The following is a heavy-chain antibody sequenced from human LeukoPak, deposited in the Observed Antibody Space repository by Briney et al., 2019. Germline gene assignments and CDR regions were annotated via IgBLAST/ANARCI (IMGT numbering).Heavy chain of an antibody. CDR1: GFPFSSYA. J-gene: IGHJ4*02. Sequence: PGGSLRLSCGASGFPFSSYAMSWVRQAPGKGLEWVSAISGSGGSAYYADSAKGRFTISRDNSKNTLYLQMNSLRAEDTAVYYCAKDQYYYDSSGYIFFDYWGQGTLVTVSS. V-gene: IGHV3-23*01. D-gene: IGHD3-22*01. CDR3: AKDQYYYDSSGYIFFDY. CDR2: ISGSGGSA.